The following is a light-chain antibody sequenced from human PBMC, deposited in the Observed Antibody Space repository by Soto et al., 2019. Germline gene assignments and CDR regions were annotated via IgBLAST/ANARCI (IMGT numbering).Light chain of an antibody. J-gene: IGKJ1*01. V-gene: IGKV3-11*01. CDR3: QQRSNWHTWT. CDR2: DAS. CDR1: QSVSSY. Sequence: EIVLTRSPATLSLSPGERATLSCRASQSVSSYLAWYQQKPGQAPRLLIYDASNRATGIPARFSGSGSGTDFTLTISSLEPEDFAVYYCQQRSNWHTWTFGQGTKVEIK.